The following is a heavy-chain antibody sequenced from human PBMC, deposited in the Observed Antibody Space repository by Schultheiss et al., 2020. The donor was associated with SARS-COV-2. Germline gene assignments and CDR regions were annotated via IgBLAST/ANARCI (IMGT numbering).Heavy chain of an antibody. V-gene: IGHV4-34*01. Sequence: SETLSLTCAVYGGSFSGYYWSWIRQPPGKGLEWIGEINHSGSTDYNPSLKSRVTMSTDTSKNQFSLKLSSVTAADTAVYYCAIYYAGRGGRGYWGQGTQVTVSS. CDR1: GGSFSGYY. CDR2: INHSGST. CDR3: AIYYAGRGGRGY. D-gene: IGHD3-22*01. J-gene: IGHJ4*02.